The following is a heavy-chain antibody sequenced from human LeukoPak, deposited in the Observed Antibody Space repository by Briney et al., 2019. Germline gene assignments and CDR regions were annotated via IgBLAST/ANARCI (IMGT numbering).Heavy chain of an antibody. CDR1: GGSINSHNYY. J-gene: IGHJ4*02. Sequence: SETPSLTCTVSGGSINSHNYYWGWIRQPPGKGLEWIGSIYYSGSTYYNPSLESRVTISVDTSKNQFSLKLSSVTAADTAMYYCARRSSSWDCFDYWGQGTLVTVSS. D-gene: IGHD6-13*01. CDR3: ARRSSSWDCFDY. CDR2: IYYSGST. V-gene: IGHV4-39*01.